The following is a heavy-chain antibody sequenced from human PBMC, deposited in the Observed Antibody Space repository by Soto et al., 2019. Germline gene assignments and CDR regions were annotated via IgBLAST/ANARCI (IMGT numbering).Heavy chain of an antibody. Sequence: QITLKESGPTLVKPTQTLTLTCTFSGFSLSTSGVGVGWIRQPPGKALEWLALIYWDDDKRYSPSLKSRLTITKDTSQNQVVLTMTNMDPGDTATYYCSTISMVLGASLWGQGTLVTVSS. CDR2: IYWDDDK. CDR3: STISMVLGASL. J-gene: IGHJ4*02. D-gene: IGHD3-10*01. CDR1: GFSLSTSGVG. V-gene: IGHV2-5*02.